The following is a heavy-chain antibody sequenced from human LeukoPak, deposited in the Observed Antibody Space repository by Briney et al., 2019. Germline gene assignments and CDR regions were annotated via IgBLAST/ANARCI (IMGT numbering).Heavy chain of an antibody. CDR3: ARDAEPGIAVAGNGFDY. CDR1: GFTFGDYA. Sequence: GGSLRLSCTASGFTFGDYAMSWVRQAPGKGLEWVPSISSSSSYIYYADSVKGRFTISRDNAKNSLYLQMNSLRAEDTAVYYCARDAEPGIAVAGNGFDYWGQGTLVTVSS. V-gene: IGHV3-21*01. J-gene: IGHJ4*02. D-gene: IGHD6-19*01. CDR2: ISSSSSYI.